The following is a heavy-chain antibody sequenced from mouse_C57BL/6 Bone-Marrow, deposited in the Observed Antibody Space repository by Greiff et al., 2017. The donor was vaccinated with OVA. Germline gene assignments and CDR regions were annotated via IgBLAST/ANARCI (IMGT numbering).Heavy chain of an antibody. CDR3: ARERWGYFDY. D-gene: IGHD1-1*02. V-gene: IGHV1-64*01. Sequence: QVQLKQPGAELVKPGASVKLSCKASGYTFTSYWMHWVKQRPGQGLEWIGMIHPNSGSTNYNEKFKSKATLTVDKSSSTAYMQLSSLTSEDSAVYYCARERWGYFDYWGQGTTLTVSS. CDR1: GYTFTSYW. J-gene: IGHJ2*01. CDR2: IHPNSGST.